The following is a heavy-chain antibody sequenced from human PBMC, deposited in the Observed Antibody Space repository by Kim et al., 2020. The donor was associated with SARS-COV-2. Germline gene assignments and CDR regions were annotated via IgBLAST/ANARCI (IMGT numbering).Heavy chain of an antibody. Sequence: YSQKFQGRVTITRDTSASTAYMELSSLRSEDTAVYYCARDGGPAARLAYWGQGTLVTVSS. D-gene: IGHD6-6*01. V-gene: IGHV1-3*01. CDR3: ARDGGPAARLAY. J-gene: IGHJ4*02.